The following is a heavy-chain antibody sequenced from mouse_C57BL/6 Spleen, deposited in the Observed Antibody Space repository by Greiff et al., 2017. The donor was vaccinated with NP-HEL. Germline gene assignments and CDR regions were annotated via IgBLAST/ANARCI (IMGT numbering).Heavy chain of an antibody. CDR1: GYTFTSYG. D-gene: IGHD1-1*01. J-gene: IGHJ2*01. CDR3: ASSDTTVVDSCCDY. V-gene: IGHV1-81*01. Sequence: VQLQQSGAELARPGASVKLSCKASGYTFTSYGISWVKQRTGQGLEWIGEIYPRSGNTYYNEKFKGKATLTADKSSSTAYMELRSLTSEDSAVYFCASSDTTVVDSCCDYWGQGTTLTVSS. CDR2: IYPRSGNT.